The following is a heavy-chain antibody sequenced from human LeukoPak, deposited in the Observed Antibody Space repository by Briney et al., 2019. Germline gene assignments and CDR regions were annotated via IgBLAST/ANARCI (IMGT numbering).Heavy chain of an antibody. CDR2: INPNSGGT. CDR1: GYMFTGYY. CDR3: ARGDLYYYYYMDV. V-gene: IGHV1-2*02. Sequence: ASVKVSCTASGYMFTGYYMHWVRQAPGQGLEWMGWINPNSGGTNYAQEFQGRVTMTGDTSISTAYMELSRLRSDDTAVYYCARGDLYYYYYMDVWGKGTTVTVSS. J-gene: IGHJ6*03. D-gene: IGHD3-16*01.